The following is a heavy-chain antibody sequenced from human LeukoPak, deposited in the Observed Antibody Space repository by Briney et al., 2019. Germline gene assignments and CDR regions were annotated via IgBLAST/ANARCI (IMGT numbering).Heavy chain of an antibody. CDR3: VKDRRAAASYYYYGMDV. Sequence: GGSLRHSCSASGFTFSSYAMHWVRQAPGKGLEYVSAISSNGGSTYYADSVKGRFTISRDNSKNTLYLQMSSLRAEDTAVYYCVKDRRAAASYYYYGMDVWGQGTTVTVSS. J-gene: IGHJ6*02. CDR2: ISSNGGST. V-gene: IGHV3-64D*09. D-gene: IGHD6-13*01. CDR1: GFTFSSYA.